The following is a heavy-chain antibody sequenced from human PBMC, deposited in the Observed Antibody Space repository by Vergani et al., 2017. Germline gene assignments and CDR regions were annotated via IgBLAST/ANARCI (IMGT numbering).Heavy chain of an antibody. CDR2: IYYTVTT. CDR3: TRDGRSGWAGYFQH. J-gene: IGHJ1*01. Sequence: QLQLQESGPGLVKPSETLSLTFTVSGVSIGSNSYYWGWIRQPPGKGLEWIGTIYYTVTTDYTESHKSRLTISIDTSKNQFSLNLTSVTAADTAVYYCTRDGRSGWAGYFQHWGQGTLVTASS. D-gene: IGHD6-19*01. CDR1: GVSIGSNSYY. V-gene: IGHV4-39*02.